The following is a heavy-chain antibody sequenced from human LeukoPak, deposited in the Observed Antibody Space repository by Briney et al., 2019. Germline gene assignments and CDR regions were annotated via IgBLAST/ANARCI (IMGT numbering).Heavy chain of an antibody. Sequence: PSETLSLTCTVSGDSISGYYWSWIRQPPGKGLEWIGYIYYSGNTNYNPSLKSRVTISVGTSKNQFSLKLSFVTAADTAVYFCARAAATTRNGFGYWGQGTLVTVSS. CDR1: GDSISGYY. D-gene: IGHD1-26*01. V-gene: IGHV4-59*08. J-gene: IGHJ4*02. CDR2: IYYSGNT. CDR3: ARAAATTRNGFGY.